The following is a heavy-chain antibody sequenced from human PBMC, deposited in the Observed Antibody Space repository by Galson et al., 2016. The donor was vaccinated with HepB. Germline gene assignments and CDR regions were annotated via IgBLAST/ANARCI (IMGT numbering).Heavy chain of an antibody. D-gene: IGHD3-16*02. CDR2: IFPGDSET. Sequence: QSGAEVKKPGESLKISCKASGYRFSSYWIAWVRQVPGKGLEWMGIIFPGDSETRYNPSFQGQVTIPADKSIATTYLQWSSLKASDTATYYCARQWGSGYTTTRWLDPWGQGTLVTVSS. CDR3: ARQWGSGYTTTRWLDP. CDR1: GYRFSSYW. V-gene: IGHV5-51*01. J-gene: IGHJ5*02.